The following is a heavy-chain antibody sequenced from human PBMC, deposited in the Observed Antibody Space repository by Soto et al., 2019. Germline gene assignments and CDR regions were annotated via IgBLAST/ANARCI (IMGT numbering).Heavy chain of an antibody. D-gene: IGHD2-2*01. Sequence: GASVKVSWKASGGTFSSYTISWVRQAPGQGLEWMGRIIPILGIANYAQKFQGRVTITADKSTSTAYMELSSLRSEDTAVYYCARERGDQLLFPFDPWGQGTLVTVSS. J-gene: IGHJ5*02. CDR3: ARERGDQLLFPFDP. CDR2: IIPILGIA. CDR1: GGTFSSYT. V-gene: IGHV1-69*04.